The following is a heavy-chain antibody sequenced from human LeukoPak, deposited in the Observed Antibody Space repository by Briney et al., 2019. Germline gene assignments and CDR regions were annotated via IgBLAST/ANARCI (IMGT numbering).Heavy chain of an antibody. D-gene: IGHD6-6*01. V-gene: IGHV3-30*12. J-gene: IGHJ4*02. CDR3: ANRRLDY. Sequence: PGGSLRLSCAASGFTFSSYGMHWVRQAPGKGLEWVALISSDGSKIYYADSVKGRFTISRDNSRNTLYLQVNSLRAEDTAVYYCANRRLDYWGQGTLVTVSS. CDR1: GFTFSSYG. CDR2: ISSDGSKI.